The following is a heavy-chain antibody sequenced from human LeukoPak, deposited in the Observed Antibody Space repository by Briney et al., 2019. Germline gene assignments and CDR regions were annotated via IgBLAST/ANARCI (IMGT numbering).Heavy chain of an antibody. CDR2: INPNSGGT. CDR3: ARGQWFWGIDRTHYYYYYMDV. D-gene: IGHD6-13*01. J-gene: IGHJ6*03. V-gene: IGHV1-2*02. Sequence: GASVKVSCKASGYTFTGYYMHWVRQAPGQGLEWMGWINPNSGGTNYAQKFQGRVTMTRDTSISTAYMELRRLRSDDTAVYYCARGQWFWGIDRTHYYYYYMDVWGKGTTVTVSS. CDR1: GYTFTGYY.